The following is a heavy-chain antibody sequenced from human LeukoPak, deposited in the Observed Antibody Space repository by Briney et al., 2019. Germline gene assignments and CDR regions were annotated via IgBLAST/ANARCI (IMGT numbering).Heavy chain of an antibody. V-gene: IGHV3-23*01. CDR1: GFTFSSHA. Sequence: GGSLRLSCAASGFTFSSHAMSWVRQAPGKGLEWVSRISGSSGTRYYADSVKGRFTISRDNSKNKLHLQMNSLRAEDKAVYYCAKPFDVVVVVAAAGESGFDYWGQGTLLSVSS. CDR2: ISGSSGTR. J-gene: IGHJ4*02. CDR3: AKPFDVVVVVAAAGESGFDY. D-gene: IGHD2-15*01.